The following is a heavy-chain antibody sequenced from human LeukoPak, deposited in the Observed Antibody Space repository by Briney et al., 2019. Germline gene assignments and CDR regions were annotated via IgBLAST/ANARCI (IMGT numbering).Heavy chain of an antibody. CDR2: IKEDGTEK. CDR1: GFIFSKHW. Sequence: GGSLRLSCAVSGFIFSKHWMSWVRQAPGKGLEWVANIKEDGTEKQYADSVKGRLAISRDNAKNSLYLHMHSLRAEDTAVYYCVREFDYWGQGALVTVSS. J-gene: IGHJ4*02. CDR3: VREFDY. V-gene: IGHV3-7*01.